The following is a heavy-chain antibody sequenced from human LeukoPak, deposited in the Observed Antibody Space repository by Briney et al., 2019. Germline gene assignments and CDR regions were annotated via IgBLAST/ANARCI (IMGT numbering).Heavy chain of an antibody. V-gene: IGHV3-21*01. CDR1: GFTFSTYS. Sequence: NPGGSLRLSCAASGFTFSTYSMNWVRQAPGRGLEWVSSISSSSKYIYYADSVKGRFTISRDNAKNSLYLQMNSLRDEDTAVYYCARGDLFDPWGQGTLVTVSS. CDR2: ISSSSKYI. J-gene: IGHJ5*02. CDR3: ARGDLFDP.